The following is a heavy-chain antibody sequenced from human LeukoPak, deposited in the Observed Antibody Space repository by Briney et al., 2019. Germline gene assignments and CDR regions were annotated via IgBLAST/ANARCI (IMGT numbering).Heavy chain of an antibody. V-gene: IGHV4-39*07. D-gene: IGHD7-27*01. CDR3: ARKRPWGLSRYFDY. CDR1: SGSISTSNYY. J-gene: IGHJ4*02. Sequence: SETLSLTCTVSSGSISTSNYYWGWVRQPPGKALEWIGNIFYSGSTYYSPSLKSRVTISLDTSKNQFSLKLSSVTAADTAVYYCARKRPWGLSRYFDYWGQGTLVTVSS. CDR2: IFYSGST.